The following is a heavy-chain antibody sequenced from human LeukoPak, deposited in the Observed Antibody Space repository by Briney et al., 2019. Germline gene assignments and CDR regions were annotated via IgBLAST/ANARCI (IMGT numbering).Heavy chain of an antibody. Sequence: SETLSLTRTVSGGSISSSSYYWGWIRQPPGKGLEWIGSIYYSGSTYYNPSLKSRVTISVDTSKKQFSLKLSSVTAAGTAVYYCARETWSCSSASCSTTSDAFDIWGQGTMVTVSS. CDR1: GGSISSSSYY. CDR3: ARETWSCSSASCSTTSDAFDI. J-gene: IGHJ3*02. D-gene: IGHD2-2*01. V-gene: IGHV4-39*02. CDR2: IYYSGST.